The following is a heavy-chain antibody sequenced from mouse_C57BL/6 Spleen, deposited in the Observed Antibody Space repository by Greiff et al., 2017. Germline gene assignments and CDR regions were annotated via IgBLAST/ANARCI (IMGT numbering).Heavy chain of an antibody. Sequence: EVQLVESGGGLVQPKGSLKLSCAASGFTFNTYAMHWVRQAPGKGLEWVARIRSKSSNNATYYADSVKDRFTISRDDSQSMLYLQMNNLKTEDTAMDYCVREGDYGSSDFDYWGQGTTLTVSS. J-gene: IGHJ2*01. CDR2: IRSKSSNNAT. CDR1: GFTFNTYA. D-gene: IGHD1-1*01. V-gene: IGHV10-3*01. CDR3: VREGDYGSSDFDY.